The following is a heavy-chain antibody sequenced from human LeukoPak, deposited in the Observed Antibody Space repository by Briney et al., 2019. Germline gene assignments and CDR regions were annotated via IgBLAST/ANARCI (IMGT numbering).Heavy chain of an antibody. J-gene: IGHJ6*02. CDR2: ISGSGGST. Sequence: GGSLRLSCAASGFTFSSYAMSWVRQAPGEGLEWVSVISGSGGSTYYADSVKGRFTISRDNSKNTLYLQMNSLRAEDTAVYYCAKVGNSGSYRYYYYYGMDVWGQGTTVTVSS. CDR3: AKVGNSGSYRYYYYYGMDV. CDR1: GFTFSSYA. D-gene: IGHD1-26*01. V-gene: IGHV3-23*01.